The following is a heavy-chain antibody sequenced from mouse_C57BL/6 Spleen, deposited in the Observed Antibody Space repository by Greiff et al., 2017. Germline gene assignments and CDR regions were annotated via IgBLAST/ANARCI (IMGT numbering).Heavy chain of an antibody. CDR1: GYTFTSYD. Sequence: VQLQPSGPELVKPGASVKLSCKASGYTFTSYDINWVKQRPGPGLEWIGWIYTRDGSTKYNEKFKGKATLTVDTSSSTAYMELHSLTSEDSAVYFCARDSNYRVFDYWGQGTTLTVSS. D-gene: IGHD2-5*01. CDR2: IYTRDGST. CDR3: ARDSNYRVFDY. J-gene: IGHJ2*01. V-gene: IGHV1-85*01.